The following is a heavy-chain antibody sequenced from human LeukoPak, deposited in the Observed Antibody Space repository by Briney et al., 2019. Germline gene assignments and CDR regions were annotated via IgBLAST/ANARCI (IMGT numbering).Heavy chain of an antibody. CDR3: ASKPAARLSWFDP. J-gene: IGHJ5*02. D-gene: IGHD2-2*01. V-gene: IGHV4-34*01. Sequence: SETLSLTCAVYGGSFSGYYWSWIRQPPGKGLEWIGEINHSGSTNYNPSLKSRVTISVGTSKNQLSLKLSSVTAADTAVYYCASKPAARLSWFDPWGQGTLVTVSS. CDR2: INHSGST. CDR1: GGSFSGYY.